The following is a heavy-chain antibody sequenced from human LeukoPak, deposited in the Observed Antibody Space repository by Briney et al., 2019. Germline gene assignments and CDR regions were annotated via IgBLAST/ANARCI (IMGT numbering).Heavy chain of an antibody. CDR3: ASRYSGGYSEFDY. CDR2: MYYSGST. V-gene: IGHV4-59*08. Sequence: SETLSLTCTVSGASIRSYYWSWIRQPPGKGLEWVGDMYYSGSTNYNPSLKSRVTISVDTSKNQFSLKLTSVTAADTAVYYCASRYSGGYSEFDYWGQGTLVTVSS. D-gene: IGHD1-26*01. J-gene: IGHJ4*02. CDR1: GASIRSYY.